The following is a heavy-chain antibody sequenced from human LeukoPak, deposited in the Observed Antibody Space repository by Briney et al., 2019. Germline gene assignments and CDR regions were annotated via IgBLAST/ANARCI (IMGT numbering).Heavy chain of an antibody. CDR1: GYSISSGYY. Sequence: SETLSLTCAVSGYSISSGYYWGWIRQPPGKGLEWIGTFYHGGSTYYNPSLKSRITISVDTSKNQFSLKLSSVTAADTAIYYCARDSSSSPFASWGQRPFVTVSS. D-gene: IGHD6-6*01. V-gene: IGHV4-38-2*02. CDR2: FYHGGST. J-gene: IGHJ4*02. CDR3: ARDSSSSPFAS.